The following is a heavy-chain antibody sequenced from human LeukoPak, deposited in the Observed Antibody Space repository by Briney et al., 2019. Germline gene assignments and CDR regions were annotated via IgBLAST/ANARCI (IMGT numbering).Heavy chain of an antibody. Sequence: GGSLRLSCAASGFTFSSYGMHGVRQAPGKGLEWVAVIWFAGSNKYHADSVKGRFTISRDNSKTPLYLKMNCPRAEDTAVYYCAGDCPYQLPMPGCVYYGMDVWGQGTTVTVSS. CDR3: AGDCPYQLPMPGCVYYGMDV. D-gene: IGHD2-2*01. CDR1: GFTFSSYG. J-gene: IGHJ6*02. V-gene: IGHV3-33*01. CDR2: IWFAGSNK.